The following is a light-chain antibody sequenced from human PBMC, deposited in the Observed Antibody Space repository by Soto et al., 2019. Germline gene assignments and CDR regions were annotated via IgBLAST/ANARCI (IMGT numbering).Light chain of an antibody. V-gene: IGKV2-28*01. Sequence: DIVMTQSPLSLPVTPGEPASISCRSSQSLLHSNGYNYLDWYLQKPGQSPQLLIYLGSNRASGVPDRFSGSGSGTDFTLKISRVEAEDVGVYYCMQALRTPAAFGQGNKLEIK. CDR1: QSLLHSNGYNY. J-gene: IGKJ2*01. CDR3: MQALRTPAA. CDR2: LGS.